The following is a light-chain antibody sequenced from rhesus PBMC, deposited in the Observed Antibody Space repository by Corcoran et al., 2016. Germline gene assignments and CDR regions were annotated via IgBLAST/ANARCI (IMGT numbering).Light chain of an antibody. V-gene: IGLV2-32*02. J-gene: IGLJ1*01. CDR1: SSDIGGYNY. CDR2: EVS. Sequence: QAALTQPRSVSGSPGQSVTISCTGTSSDIGGYNYVSWYQQHPGTAPQLMIYEVSKRPSGVSDRFSGTKSGNTASLTISGLQAEDEADYYCSSYAGSNTFIFSAGTRLTVL. CDR3: SSYAGSNTFI.